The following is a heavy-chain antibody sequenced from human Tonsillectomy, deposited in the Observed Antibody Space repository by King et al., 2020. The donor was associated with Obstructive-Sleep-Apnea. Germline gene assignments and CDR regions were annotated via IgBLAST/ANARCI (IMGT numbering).Heavy chain of an antibody. CDR2: IYHRGST. CDR3: ARAGLVLYGMDV. Sequence: QLQESGPGLVKPSGTLSLTCAVSGGSISSSNWWSWVRQPPGKGLGWIGGIYHRGSTNYNPSLKSLVTISVDKSKNQFSLKLSSVTAADTAVYYCARAGLVLYGMDVWGQGTTVTVSS. V-gene: IGHV4-4*02. D-gene: IGHD3/OR15-3a*01. J-gene: IGHJ6*02. CDR1: GGSISSSNW.